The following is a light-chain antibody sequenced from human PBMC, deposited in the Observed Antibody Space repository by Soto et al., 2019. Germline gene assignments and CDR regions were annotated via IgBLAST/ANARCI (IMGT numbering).Light chain of an antibody. V-gene: IGLV2-23*01. J-gene: IGLJ3*02. CDR1: SSDVGSYNL. CDR2: EGS. CDR3: CSYAGSSTPWV. Sequence: QSVLTQSPSASGTPGQRVSISCTGTSSDVGSYNLVSWYQQHPGKAPKLMIYEGSKRPSGVSNRFSGSKSGNTASLTISGLQAEDEADYYCCSYAGSSTPWVFGGGTKLTVL.